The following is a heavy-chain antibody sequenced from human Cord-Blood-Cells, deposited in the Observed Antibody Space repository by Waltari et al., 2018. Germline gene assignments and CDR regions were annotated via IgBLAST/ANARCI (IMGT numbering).Heavy chain of an antibody. J-gene: IGHJ4*02. CDR3: AREGRWGEVFDY. CDR2: ISSSSSYI. D-gene: IGHD7-27*01. Sequence: EVQLVESGGGLVKPGGSLRLSCAASGFTFSSYTRNWVRQAPGKGLGWVSSISSSSSYIYYADSVKGRFTISRDNAKNSLYLQMNSLRAEDTAVYYCAREGRWGEVFDYWGQGTLVTVSS. CDR1: GFTFSSYT. V-gene: IGHV3-21*02.